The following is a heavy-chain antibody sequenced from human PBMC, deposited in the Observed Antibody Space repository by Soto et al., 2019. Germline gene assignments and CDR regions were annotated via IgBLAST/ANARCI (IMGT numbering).Heavy chain of an antibody. CDR1: GGSISSGCYY. J-gene: IGHJ4*02. CDR3: ARLKEYYYDSSKYYFDY. CDR2: IYYSGST. D-gene: IGHD3-22*01. V-gene: IGHV4-31*03. Sequence: SETLSLTCTVSGGSISSGCYYWSWIRQHPGKGLEWIGYIYYSGSTYYNPSLKSRVTISVDTSKNQFSLKLSSVTAADTAVYYCARLKEYYYDSSKYYFDYWGQGTLVTVSS.